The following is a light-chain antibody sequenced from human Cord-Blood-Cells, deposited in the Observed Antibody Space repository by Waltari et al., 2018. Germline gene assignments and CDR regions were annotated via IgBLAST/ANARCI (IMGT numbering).Light chain of an antibody. CDR2: GKN. CDR3: NSRDSSGNHLV. Sequence: SSELTQDPAVSVALGQTVRITCQGDSLRSYYASWYQQKPGQAPVLVIYGKNNRPSGIRDRFPGSSSGNTASLTITGAQAEDEADYYCNSRDSSGNHLVFGGGTKLTVL. J-gene: IGLJ2*01. CDR1: SLRSYY. V-gene: IGLV3-19*01.